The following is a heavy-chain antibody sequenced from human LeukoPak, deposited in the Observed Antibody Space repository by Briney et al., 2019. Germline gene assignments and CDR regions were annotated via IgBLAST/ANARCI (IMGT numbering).Heavy chain of an antibody. CDR1: GFTFSSYW. J-gene: IGHJ4*02. Sequence: GGSLRLSCAASGFTFSSYWMSWVRQAPGKGLEWVANIKQDGSEKYYVDSVKGRFTISRDNSKNTLYLQMNSLRAEDTAVYYCAKDRELLWFGELLPFDYWGQGTLVTVSS. CDR3: AKDRELLWFGELLPFDY. V-gene: IGHV3-7*03. D-gene: IGHD3-10*01. CDR2: IKQDGSEK.